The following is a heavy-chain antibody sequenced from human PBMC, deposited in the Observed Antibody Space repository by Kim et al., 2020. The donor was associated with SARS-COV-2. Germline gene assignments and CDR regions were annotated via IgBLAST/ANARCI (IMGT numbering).Heavy chain of an antibody. CDR3: ARGGHFDWLLNFGGGFDP. V-gene: IGHV4-59*09. Sequence: KSRVTISVDTSKNQFSLKLSSVTAADTAVYYCARGGHFDWLLNFGGGFDPWGQGTLVTVSS. D-gene: IGHD3-9*01. J-gene: IGHJ5*02.